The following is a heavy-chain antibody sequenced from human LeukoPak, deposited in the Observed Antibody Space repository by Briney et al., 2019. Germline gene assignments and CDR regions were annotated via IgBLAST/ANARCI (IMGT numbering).Heavy chain of an antibody. CDR3: AKALYDILTGSDY. CDR1: GSYW. V-gene: IGHV3-74*01. D-gene: IGHD3-9*01. Sequence: GGSLRLSCAASGSYWMHWVRQAPGKGLVWVSHIYSDGSWTSYADSVKGRFTISRDNSKNTLYLQMNSLRAEDTAVYYCAKALYDILTGSDYWGQGTLVTVSS. J-gene: IGHJ4*02. CDR2: IYSDGSWT.